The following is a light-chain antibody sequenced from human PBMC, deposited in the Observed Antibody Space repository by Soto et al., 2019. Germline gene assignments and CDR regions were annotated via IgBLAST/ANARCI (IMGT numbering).Light chain of an antibody. V-gene: IGKV3-20*01. CDR2: DAS. CDR3: QYYDSSSSMYI. J-gene: IGKJ2*01. Sequence: EIVLTQSPGTLSLSPGERATLFCRASQSVSSTYVAWYQQKPGQAPRPLIFDASKRAVAIPDKFSGSGSGTDFTLTISRLEPEDSAVYYCQYYDSSSSMYIFGQGTKVEI. CDR1: QSVSSTY.